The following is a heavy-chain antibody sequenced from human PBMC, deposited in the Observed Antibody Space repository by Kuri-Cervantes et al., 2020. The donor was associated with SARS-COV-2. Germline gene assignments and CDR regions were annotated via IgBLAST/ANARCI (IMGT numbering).Heavy chain of an antibody. CDR3: ARAVVPLHYYGLDF. Sequence: LSLTCAASGFTVSSNYMSWVRQAPGKGLEWVSVIYSGGSTYYADSVKGRFTISRDNAKHSLYLEMSSLRVDDTAVYYCARAVVPLHYYGLDFWGQGTTVTVSS. V-gene: IGHV3-53*01. D-gene: IGHD2-15*01. J-gene: IGHJ6*02. CDR1: GFTVSSNY. CDR2: IYSGGST.